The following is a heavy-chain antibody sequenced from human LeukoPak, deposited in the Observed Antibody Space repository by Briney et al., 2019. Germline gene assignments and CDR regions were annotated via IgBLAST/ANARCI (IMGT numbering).Heavy chain of an antibody. CDR1: GGSISSGSYY. CDR2: IYTSGST. V-gene: IGHV4-61*02. CDR3: ARRGGITMVRLSPRLKQGWFDP. J-gene: IGHJ5*02. D-gene: IGHD3-10*01. Sequence: SSETLSLTCTVSGGSISSGSYYWSWTRQPAGKGLEWIGRIYTSGSTNYNPSLKSRVTISVDTSKNQFSLKLSSVTAADTAVYYCARRGGITMVRLSPRLKQGWFDPWGQGTLVTVSS.